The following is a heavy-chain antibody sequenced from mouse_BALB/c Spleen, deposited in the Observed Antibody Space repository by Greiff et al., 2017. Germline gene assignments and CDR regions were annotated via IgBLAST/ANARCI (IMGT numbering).Heavy chain of an antibody. Sequence: EVMLVESGGDLVKPGGSLKLSCAASGFTFSSYGMSWVRQTPDKRLEWVATISSGGSYTYYPDSVKGRFTISRDNAKNTLYLQMSSLKSEDTAMYYCARHDHYGSSYDYAMDYWGQGTSVTVSS. CDR1: GFTFSSYG. CDR2: ISSGGSYT. D-gene: IGHD1-1*01. V-gene: IGHV5-6*02. CDR3: ARHDHYGSSYDYAMDY. J-gene: IGHJ4*01.